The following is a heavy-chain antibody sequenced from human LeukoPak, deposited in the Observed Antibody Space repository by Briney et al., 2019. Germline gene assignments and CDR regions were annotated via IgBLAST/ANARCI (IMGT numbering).Heavy chain of an antibody. J-gene: IGHJ4*02. Sequence: ASVKVSCKASGYTFTSYDINWVRQATGQGLEWMVWMNPNSGNTGYAQKFQGRVTMTRTTSISTAYMELSRLRSEDTAVYYCARVGGYNWNAREYYFDYWGQGTLVTVSS. CDR1: GYTFTSYD. CDR2: MNPNSGNT. CDR3: ARVGGYNWNAREYYFDY. V-gene: IGHV1-8*01. D-gene: IGHD1-1*01.